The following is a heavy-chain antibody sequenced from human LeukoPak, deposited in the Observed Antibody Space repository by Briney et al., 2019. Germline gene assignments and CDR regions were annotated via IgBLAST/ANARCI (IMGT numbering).Heavy chain of an antibody. CDR2: INPNSGGT. J-gene: IGHJ4*02. V-gene: IGHV1-2*02. D-gene: IGHD3-22*01. CDR1: GYTFTGYY. Sequence: ASVKVSCKASGYTFTGYYMHWVRQAPGQGLEWMGWINPNSGGTNYAQKFQGRVTMTRDTSISTAYMELSRLRSDDTAVYYCASSSYYDSSPFDYWGQGTLVTVSS. CDR3: ASSSYYDSSPFDY.